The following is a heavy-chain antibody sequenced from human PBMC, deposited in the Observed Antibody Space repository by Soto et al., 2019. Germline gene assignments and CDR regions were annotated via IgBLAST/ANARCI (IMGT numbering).Heavy chain of an antibody. CDR2: LYYSGST. V-gene: IGHV4-30-4*01. Sequence: QVQLQESGPGLVKPSQTLSLTCTVSGGSISSGDYYWSWIRQPPGKGLEWIGYLYYSGSTYYNPSLKGRVTISVDTSKNQFSLKLSSVTAADTAVYYCAHPIVVVPAAIDNDAFDIWGQGTMVTVSS. D-gene: IGHD2-2*01. CDR3: AHPIVVVPAAIDNDAFDI. J-gene: IGHJ3*02. CDR1: GGSISSGDYY.